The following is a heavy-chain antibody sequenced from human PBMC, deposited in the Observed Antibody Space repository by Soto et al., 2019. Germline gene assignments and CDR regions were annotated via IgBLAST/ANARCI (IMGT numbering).Heavy chain of an antibody. CDR3: ARGWYGY. CDR2: MNPNSGNS. J-gene: IGHJ4*02. D-gene: IGHD3-10*01. V-gene: IGHV1-8*01. CDR1: VYALTRYD. Sequence: SVKYSCTPPVYALTRYDINWVRQATGQGLEWMGWMNPNSGNSGYAHKFQGRVTMTRNTSISTAYMELSSLRSEDTAVYYCARGWYGYWGQGTVVTVSS.